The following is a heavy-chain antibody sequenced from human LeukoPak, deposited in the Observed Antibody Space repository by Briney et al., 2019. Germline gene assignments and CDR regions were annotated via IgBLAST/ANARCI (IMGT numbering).Heavy chain of an antibody. D-gene: IGHD2-21*02. V-gene: IGHV3-30*03. CDR3: ARNPGRTLVVVTAVDY. Sequence: PGRSLRLSCAASGFTLSTYGMHWVRQAPGKGLEWVGVISYDGSNKYYGDSAKGRFTITRDNSKNTLYVQMNSLRVEDTAVYYCARNPGRTLVVVTAVDYWGQGTLVTVSS. CDR2: ISYDGSNK. CDR1: GFTLSTYG. J-gene: IGHJ4*02.